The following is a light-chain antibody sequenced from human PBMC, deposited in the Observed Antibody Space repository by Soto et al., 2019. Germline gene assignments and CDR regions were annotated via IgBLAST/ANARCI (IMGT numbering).Light chain of an antibody. Sequence: QSALTQPASVSGSPGQSVTISCTGTSSDVGAYKYVSWYQQHPGKAPKLMIYEVSNRPSGVSNRFSGSKSGNTASLTISGLQADDEADYYCSSYAGSNIYVFGTGTQLTVL. CDR2: EVS. CDR3: SSYAGSNIYV. J-gene: IGLJ1*01. CDR1: SSDVGAYKY. V-gene: IGLV2-14*01.